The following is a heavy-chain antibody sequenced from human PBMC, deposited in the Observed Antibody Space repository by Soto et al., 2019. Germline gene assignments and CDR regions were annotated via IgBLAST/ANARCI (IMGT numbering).Heavy chain of an antibody. CDR1: GYTFSSYG. D-gene: IGHD3-3*01. Sequence: QVHLVQSGAEVKKPGASVEVSCKASGYTFSSYGISWVRQAPGQGLEWLGWISGYNGNKNYSQKFKDRVTVTTDTSTSTAYMELKSLPSDDKAVYYCAKERDGFWSGVLDVYGMDVWGQGTTVTVSS. CDR3: AKERDGFWSGVLDVYGMDV. CDR2: ISGYNGNK. J-gene: IGHJ6*02. V-gene: IGHV1-18*01.